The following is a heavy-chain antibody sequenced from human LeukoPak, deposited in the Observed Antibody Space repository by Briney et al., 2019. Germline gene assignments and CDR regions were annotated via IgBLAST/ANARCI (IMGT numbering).Heavy chain of an antibody. CDR2: ISGSGGNT. Sequence: GGSLRLSCTASGFSFSSYAMSWVRQAPGRGLEWVSAISGSGGNTYYADSVKGRFTISRDNSKNTLFLQMNSLRADGTAVYSCAKDKGPTGSYYFDYWGQGTLVTVSS. CDR3: AKDKGPTGSYYFDY. CDR1: GFSFSSYA. J-gene: IGHJ4*02. D-gene: IGHD4-17*01. V-gene: IGHV3-23*01.